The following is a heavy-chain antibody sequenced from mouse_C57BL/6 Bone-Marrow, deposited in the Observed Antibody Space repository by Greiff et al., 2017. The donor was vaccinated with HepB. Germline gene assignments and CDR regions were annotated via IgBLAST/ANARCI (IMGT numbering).Heavy chain of an antibody. J-gene: IGHJ4*01. D-gene: IGHD2-5*01. CDR1: GYAFSSYW. CDR3: ARIYYSNSYFFYAMDD. CDR2: IYPGDGDT. Sequence: VQLQQSGAELVKPGASVKISCKASGYAFSSYWMNWVKQRPGKGLEWIGQIYPGDGDTNYNGKFKGKATLTADKSSSTAYMQLSSLTSEDSAVYFCARIYYSNSYFFYAMDDWGQGTSVTVSS. V-gene: IGHV1-80*01.